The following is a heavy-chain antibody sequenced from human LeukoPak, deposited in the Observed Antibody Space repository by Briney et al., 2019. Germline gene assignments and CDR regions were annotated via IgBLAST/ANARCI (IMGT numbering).Heavy chain of an antibody. Sequence: GGSLRLSCAASGFTFSSYSMNWVRQAPGKGLEWVSYISSSSSTIYYADSVKGRFTISRDNAKNSLYLQMNSLRAEDTAVYYCARDGRSGYYTGAVMDVWGKGTTVTVSS. D-gene: IGHD3-3*01. CDR2: ISSSSSTI. V-gene: IGHV3-48*04. CDR1: GFTFSSYS. J-gene: IGHJ6*04. CDR3: ARDGRSGYYTGAVMDV.